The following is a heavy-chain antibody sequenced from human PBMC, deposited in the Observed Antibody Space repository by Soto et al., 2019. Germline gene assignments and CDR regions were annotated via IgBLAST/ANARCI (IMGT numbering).Heavy chain of an antibody. Sequence: QPQLVDSGGGLVKPGGSLRLSCAASRFTFSDYYMDWIRQAPGKGLEWISYISVSGGTTYYADSVKGRFTISRDNAKNSLYLHMNSLRVEDTAIYYCARDTEPQYYFDSWCQGTLVTVSS. V-gene: IGHV3-11*01. J-gene: IGHJ4*02. CDR3: ARDTEPQYYFDS. CDR1: RFTFSDYY. CDR2: ISVSGGTT.